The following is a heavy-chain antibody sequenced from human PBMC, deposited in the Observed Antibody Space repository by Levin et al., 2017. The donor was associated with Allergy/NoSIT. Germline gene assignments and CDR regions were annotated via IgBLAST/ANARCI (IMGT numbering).Heavy chain of an antibody. CDR2: IFSNDEK. V-gene: IGHV2-26*01. D-gene: IGHD5-18*01. J-gene: IGHJ6*02. CDR1: GFSLSNARMG. CDR3: ARVRGYSYGYYYYYGMDV. Sequence: SGPTLVKPTETLTLTCTVSGFSLSNARMGVSWIRQPPGKALEWLAHIFSNDEKSYSTSLKSRLTISKDTSKSQVVLTMTNMDPVDTATYYCARVRGYSYGYYYYYGMDVWGQGTTVTVSS.